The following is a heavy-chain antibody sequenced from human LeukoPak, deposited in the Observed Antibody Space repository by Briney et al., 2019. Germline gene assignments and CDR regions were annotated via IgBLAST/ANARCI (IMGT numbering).Heavy chain of an antibody. CDR2: TYPGDSDT. Sequence: GESLKISCKGSGYSFTSYWIGWVRQMPGKGLEWMGITYPGDSDTRYSPSFQGQVTISADKSISTAYLQWSSLKASDTAMYYCARVDSSSPTNPNYYYGMDVWGQGTTVTVSS. D-gene: IGHD6-6*01. V-gene: IGHV5-51*01. J-gene: IGHJ6*02. CDR1: GYSFTSYW. CDR3: ARVDSSSPTNPNYYYGMDV.